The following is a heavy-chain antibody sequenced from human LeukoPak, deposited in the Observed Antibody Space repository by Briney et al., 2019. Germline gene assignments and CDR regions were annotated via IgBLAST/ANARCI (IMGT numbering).Heavy chain of an antibody. V-gene: IGHV4-34*01. Sequence: SETLSLTCADYGGSFSGYYWSWIRQPPGKGLEWIGEINHSGSTNYNPSLKSRVTISVDTSKNQFSLKLSSVTAADTAVYYCARGQGIAARPISYWGQGTLVTVSS. CDR1: GGSFSGYY. J-gene: IGHJ4*02. CDR2: INHSGST. CDR3: ARGQGIAARPISY. D-gene: IGHD6-6*01.